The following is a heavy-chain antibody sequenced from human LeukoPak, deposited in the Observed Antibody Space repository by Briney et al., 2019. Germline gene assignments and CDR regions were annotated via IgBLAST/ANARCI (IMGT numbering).Heavy chain of an antibody. CDR2: ISLDGSNT. J-gene: IGHJ3*01. Sequence: GGSLRLSCAAAGFTFSRYGMHWVRQAPGKGLEWVAVISLDGSNTYYADFVKGRFTISRDNSNNTLYLRLNSLRADDSAVYYCAKGASGYSHDAVDVWGQGTMVTVSS. CDR1: GFTFSRYG. D-gene: IGHD3-22*01. V-gene: IGHV3-30*18. CDR3: AKGASGYSHDAVDV.